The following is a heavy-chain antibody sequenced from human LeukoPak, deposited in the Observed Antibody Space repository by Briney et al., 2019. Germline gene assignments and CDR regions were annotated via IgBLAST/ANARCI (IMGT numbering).Heavy chain of an antibody. CDR2: ISSSGGST. CDR1: GFTFSSYA. CDR3: ARGDSSGYYDYGMDV. V-gene: IGHV3-64*01. Sequence: PGGSLRLSCAASGFTFSSYAMHWVRQAPGKGLEYVSPISSSGGSTYYANSVKGRFTISRDNSKNTLYLQMGSLRAEDMAVYYCARGDSSGYYDYGMDVWGQGTTVTVSS. J-gene: IGHJ6*02. D-gene: IGHD3-22*01.